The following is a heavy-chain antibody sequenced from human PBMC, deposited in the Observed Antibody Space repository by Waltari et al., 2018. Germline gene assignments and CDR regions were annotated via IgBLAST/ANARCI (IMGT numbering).Heavy chain of an antibody. J-gene: IGHJ3*02. CDR1: GGSISSGGYY. Sequence: QVQLQESGPGLVKPSQTLSLTCTVSGGSISSGGYYWSWIRQHPGKGLAWIGYIYYSGSTYYNPSLKSLVTISVDTSKNQFSRKLSSVTAADTAVYYCARGSYYYDSSGYQHAFDTWGQGTMVTVSS. D-gene: IGHD3-22*01. CDR2: IYYSGST. CDR3: ARGSYYYDSSGYQHAFDT. V-gene: IGHV4-31*01.